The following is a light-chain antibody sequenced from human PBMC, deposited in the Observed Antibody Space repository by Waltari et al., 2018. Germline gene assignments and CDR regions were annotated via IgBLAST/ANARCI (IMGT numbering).Light chain of an antibody. CDR1: QSLLHSNGKNY. CDR3: MQQLQTPRS. Sequence: DIVMTQSPLSLPVTPGESASFSCRSSQSLLHSNGKNYLDWYVQKRGQSPQLLICMGSNRASGVPDRFSGSGSGTDFTLEISRVEPEDVGIYYCMQQLQTPRSFGPGTKVEIK. V-gene: IGKV2-28*01. J-gene: IGKJ3*01. CDR2: MGS.